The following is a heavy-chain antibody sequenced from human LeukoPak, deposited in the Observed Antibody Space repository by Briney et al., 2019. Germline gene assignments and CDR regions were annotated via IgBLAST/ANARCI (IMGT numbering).Heavy chain of an antibody. V-gene: IGHV3-7*01. Sequence: GGSLRLSCAASGFTFTKYWMTWVRQAPGKGLEWVANIKQDGSEKYYVDSVKGRFSISRDNAKNSLYLQMNSLTDGDTAVYYCARGEYGDHSEYFWYWGQGTLVTVTS. CDR1: GFTFTKYW. CDR2: IKQDGSEK. J-gene: IGHJ1*01. CDR3: ARGEYGDHSEYFWY. D-gene: IGHD4-17*01.